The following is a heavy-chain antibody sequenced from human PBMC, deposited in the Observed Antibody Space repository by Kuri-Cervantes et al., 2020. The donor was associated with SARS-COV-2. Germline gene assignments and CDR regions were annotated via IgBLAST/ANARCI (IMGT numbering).Heavy chain of an antibody. CDR3: ARERMTPLSKYPYYFDY. Sequence: GALKISCTASGFTFSGYNMNWVRQAPGKGLEWVSSISSSSGYIYYTDSVMGRFTISRDNAKNSLYLQMNSLRAEDTAVYHCARERMTPLSKYPYYFDYWGQGTLVTVSS. V-gene: IGHV3-21*01. J-gene: IGHJ4*02. D-gene: IGHD2-2*02. CDR1: GFTFSGYN. CDR2: ISSSSGYI.